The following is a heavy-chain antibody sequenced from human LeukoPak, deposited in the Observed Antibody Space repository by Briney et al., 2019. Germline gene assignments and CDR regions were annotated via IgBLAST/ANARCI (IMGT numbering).Heavy chain of an antibody. CDR2: INPYNGNT. Sequence: GASVKVSCKASGYSFTSYGITWGRQAPGQGLEGMGWINPYNGNTNYAQKLQGRVTMTTDTSTSTAYMDLRSLRSDDTAVYYCARERSGWFFSNWGQGTLVTVSS. V-gene: IGHV1-18*01. CDR3: ARERSGWFFSN. D-gene: IGHD6-19*01. CDR1: GYSFTSYG. J-gene: IGHJ4*02.